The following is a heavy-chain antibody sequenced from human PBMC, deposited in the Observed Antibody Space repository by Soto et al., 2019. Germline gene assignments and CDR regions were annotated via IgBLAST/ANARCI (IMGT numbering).Heavy chain of an antibody. Sequence: EVQLVESGGGLVQPGGSLRLSCAASGFTFSSYWMSWVRQAPGKGLEWVANIKQDGSEKYYVDSVKGRFTISRDNAKNSLHLQMNSLRAEDTAVYYCARAGGNSAYYFDYWDQGTLVTVSS. CDR2: IKQDGSEK. D-gene: IGHD2-21*02. CDR3: ARAGGNSAYYFDY. V-gene: IGHV3-7*05. J-gene: IGHJ4*02. CDR1: GFTFSSYW.